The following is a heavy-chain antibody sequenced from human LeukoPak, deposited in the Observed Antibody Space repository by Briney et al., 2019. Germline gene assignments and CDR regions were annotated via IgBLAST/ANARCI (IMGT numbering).Heavy chain of an antibody. J-gene: IGHJ4*02. V-gene: IGHV3-7*04. Sequence: GGSLRLSCAGSGFTFNAYWMNWVRQAPGKGLEWVANIKKDGSEKYYVDSVKGRFTISRDNAKNSVYLQMNRLRVEDTAVSFCARDLSQCFSWVLSGNSWGQGTLVTVSS. D-gene: IGHD2-15*01. CDR2: IKKDGSEK. CDR3: ARDLSQCFSWVLSGNS. CDR1: GFTFNAYW.